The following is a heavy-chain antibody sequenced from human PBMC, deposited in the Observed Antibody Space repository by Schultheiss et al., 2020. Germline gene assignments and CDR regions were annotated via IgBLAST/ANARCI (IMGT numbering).Heavy chain of an antibody. Sequence: GESLKISCAASGFTFSNYANSWVRQAPGKGLEWVSAISGSGGTTYYADSVKGRFTVSRDNSKNTLYLQMNSLRAEDTAVYYCAKDRRGRWELLGLFDYWGQGTLVNVYS. CDR2: ISGSGGTT. CDR1: GFTFSNYA. D-gene: IGHD1-26*01. J-gene: IGHJ4*02. CDR3: AKDRRGRWELLGLFDY. V-gene: IGHV3-23*01.